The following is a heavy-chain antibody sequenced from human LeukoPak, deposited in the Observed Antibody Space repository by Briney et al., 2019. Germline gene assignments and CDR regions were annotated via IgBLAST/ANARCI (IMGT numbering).Heavy chain of an antibody. CDR2: IYYSGST. D-gene: IGHD1-26*01. J-gene: IGHJ4*02. V-gene: IGHV4-30-4*02. CDR3: ARDSGSYGSDY. Sequence: PSETLSLTCTVSGGSISSGDYYWSWIRQPPGKGLEWIGYIYYSGSTYYNPSLKSRVTISVDTSKNQFSLQLSSVTPADTAVYFCARDSGSYGSDYWGQGTLVTVSS. CDR1: GGSISSGDYY.